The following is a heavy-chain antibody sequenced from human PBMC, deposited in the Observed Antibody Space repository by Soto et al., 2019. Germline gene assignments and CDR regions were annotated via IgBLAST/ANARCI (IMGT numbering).Heavy chain of an antibody. D-gene: IGHD6-6*01. CDR1: GGSVSSGSYY. CDR3: ARKQLVLAGYAFDI. CDR2: IYYSGST. J-gene: IGHJ3*02. V-gene: IGHV4-61*01. Sequence: SETLSLTCTVSGGSVSSGSYYWSWIRQPPGKGLEWIGYIYYSGSTNYNPSLKSRVTISVDTSKNQFSLKLSSVTAADTAVYYCARKQLVLAGYAFDIWGQGTMVTVSS.